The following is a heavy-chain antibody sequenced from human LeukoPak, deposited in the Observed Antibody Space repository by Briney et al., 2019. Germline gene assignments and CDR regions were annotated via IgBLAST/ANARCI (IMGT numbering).Heavy chain of an antibody. CDR1: GFTFSNYA. D-gene: IGHD6-19*01. Sequence: PWGSLRLSCAASGFTFSNYAMSWVRQAPGKGLEWVSAITGSSGSTYYADSVRGRFTISRDNSKNTLYLQMNSLRAEDTAVYYCAKKRSSGPGDFDLWGRGTLVTVSS. CDR3: AKKRSSGPGDFDL. V-gene: IGHV3-23*01. CDR2: ITGSSGST. J-gene: IGHJ2*01.